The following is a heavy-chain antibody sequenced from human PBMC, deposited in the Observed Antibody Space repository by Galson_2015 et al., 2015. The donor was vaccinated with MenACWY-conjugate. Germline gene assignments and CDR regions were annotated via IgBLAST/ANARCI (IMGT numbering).Heavy chain of an antibody. J-gene: IGHJ5*02. Sequence: ETLSLTCTVSGGSISSSSYYWGWIRQPPGKGLEWIGSIYYSGSTYYNPSLKSRVTISVDTSKNQFSLKLSSVTAADTAVYYCARPQVLVGWFDPWGQGTLVTVSS. CDR2: IYYSGST. D-gene: IGHD2-8*02. CDR3: ARPQVLVGWFDP. CDR1: GGSISSSSYY. V-gene: IGHV4-39*07.